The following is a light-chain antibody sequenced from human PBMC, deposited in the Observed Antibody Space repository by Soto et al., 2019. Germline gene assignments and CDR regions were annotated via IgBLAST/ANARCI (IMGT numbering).Light chain of an antibody. CDR2: DVS. CDR1: SSDVGGYNY. J-gene: IGLJ1*01. Sequence: QSALTQPASVSGSPEQSITISCTGTSSDVGGYNYVSWYQQHPDKAPKLMIYDVSNRPSGVSNRFSGSKSGNTASLTISGLQAEDEADYYCSSYTASSAPYVFGTGTKLTVL. CDR3: SSYTASSAPYV. V-gene: IGLV2-14*01.